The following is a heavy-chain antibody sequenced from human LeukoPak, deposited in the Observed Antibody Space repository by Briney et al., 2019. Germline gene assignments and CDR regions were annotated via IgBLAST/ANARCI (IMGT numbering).Heavy chain of an antibody. Sequence: TSETLSLTCTVSGGSISSYYWSWIRQPPGKGLEWIGYIHYSRSTTHNPSLMSRVTISLDTSKNQFSLTLTSVTAADTAVYYCARGVAVAGTGMSSKYYHGLDFWGRGTTVTVSS. CDR1: GGSISSYY. D-gene: IGHD6-19*01. CDR3: ARGVAVAGTGMSSKYYHGLDF. CDR2: IHYSRST. J-gene: IGHJ6*02. V-gene: IGHV4-59*01.